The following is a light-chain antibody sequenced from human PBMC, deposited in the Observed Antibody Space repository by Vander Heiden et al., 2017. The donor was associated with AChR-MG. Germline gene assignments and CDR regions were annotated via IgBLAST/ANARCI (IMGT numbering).Light chain of an antibody. CDR3: CSYAGSSTLV. Sequence: QSALTQPASVSGSPGQSITISCTGTSSDFGGYNLVSWYQQHPGKAPKLMIYEVSKRPSGVSNRFSGSKSGNTASLTISGLQAEDEADYYCCSYAGSSTLVFGGGTKLTVL. CDR2: EVS. V-gene: IGLV2-23*02. J-gene: IGLJ2*01. CDR1: SSDFGGYNL.